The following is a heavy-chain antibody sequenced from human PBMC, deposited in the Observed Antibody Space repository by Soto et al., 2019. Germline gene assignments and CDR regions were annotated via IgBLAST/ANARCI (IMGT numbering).Heavy chain of an antibody. CDR1: GFTFSSYA. Sequence: QVQLVESGGGVVQPGRSLRLSCAASGFTFSSYAMLWVRQAPGKGLEWVAVISYDGSNKYYADSVKGRFTISRDNSKNTLYLQMNSLRAEDTAVYYCARDLSSIVVVVAATSSYYGMDVWGQGTTVTVSS. J-gene: IGHJ6*02. CDR3: ARDLSSIVVVVAATSSYYGMDV. CDR2: ISYDGSNK. D-gene: IGHD2-15*01. V-gene: IGHV3-30-3*01.